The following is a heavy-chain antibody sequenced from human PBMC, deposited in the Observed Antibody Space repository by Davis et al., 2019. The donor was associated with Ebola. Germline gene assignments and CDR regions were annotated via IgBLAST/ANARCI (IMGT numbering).Heavy chain of an antibody. Sequence: GESLKISCAASGFTFTNYWMHWVRQVAGKGLEWVSRINGEGTGTSYADFVKGRFTITRDNAKNTLSLQMNSLRAEDTAVYYCGSVFEYWSQGTLVTVSS. CDR2: INGEGTGT. V-gene: IGHV3-74*01. CDR1: GFTFTNYW. J-gene: IGHJ4*02. CDR3: GSVFEY.